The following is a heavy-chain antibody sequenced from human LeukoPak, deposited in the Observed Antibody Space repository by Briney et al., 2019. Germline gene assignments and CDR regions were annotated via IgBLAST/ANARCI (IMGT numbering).Heavy chain of an antibody. Sequence: GGSLRLSCAASGFTFSSYAMSWVRQAPGKGLEWVSAISGSGGSTYYADSVKGRFTISRDNSKNTLYLQMDSLRAEDTAVYYCAKVGGGSQVVPAAGGFDYWGQGTLVTVSS. J-gene: IGHJ4*02. CDR2: ISGSGGST. V-gene: IGHV3-23*01. CDR1: GFTFSSYA. D-gene: IGHD2-2*01. CDR3: AKVGGGSQVVPAAGGFDY.